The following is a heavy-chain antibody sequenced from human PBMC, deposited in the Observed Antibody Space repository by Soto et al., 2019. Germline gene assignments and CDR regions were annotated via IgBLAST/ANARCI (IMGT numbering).Heavy chain of an antibody. D-gene: IGHD3-22*01. CDR1: GFTFSSYS. V-gene: IGHV3-30*01. CDR2: ISYERSNK. CDR3: AREIYYYDSSGYSYYYYYGMDV. Sequence: GGSLRLSCAASGFTFSSYSMHWVRQNPGKELERVTVISYERSNKYYADYVKGRFTISRDNSKNTLYLQMNSLRAEDSSVYYCAREIYYYDSSGYSYYYYYGMDVWGQGTTVTVSS. J-gene: IGHJ6*02.